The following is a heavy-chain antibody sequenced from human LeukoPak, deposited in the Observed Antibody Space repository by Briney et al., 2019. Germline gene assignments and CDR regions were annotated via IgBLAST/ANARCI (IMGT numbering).Heavy chain of an antibody. CDR1: GDSVSTYS. CDR3: ARANRIVGATTNYWYFDL. V-gene: IGHV4-59*08. J-gene: IGHJ2*01. Sequence: SETLSLTCAVSGDSVSTYSWTWIRQPPGKGLECIGSISYSGSANYNPSLKSRVTVSVDTSKNQFSLKLSSVTAADTAVYYCARANRIVGATTNYWYFDLWGRGTLVTVSS. D-gene: IGHD1-26*01. CDR2: ISYSGSA.